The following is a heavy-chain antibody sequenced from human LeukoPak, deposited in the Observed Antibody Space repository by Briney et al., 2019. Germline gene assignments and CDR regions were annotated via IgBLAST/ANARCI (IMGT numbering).Heavy chain of an antibody. Sequence: PGGSLRLSCAASGFTVSSNYMSWVRQAPGKGLEWVSVIYSGGSTYYADSVKGRFTISRDNSKNTLYLQMSSLRAEDTAVYYCAREKDYGDYSWNAFDIWGQGTMVTVSS. CDR1: GFTVSSNY. J-gene: IGHJ3*02. CDR2: IYSGGST. D-gene: IGHD4-17*01. V-gene: IGHV3-66*02. CDR3: AREKDYGDYSWNAFDI.